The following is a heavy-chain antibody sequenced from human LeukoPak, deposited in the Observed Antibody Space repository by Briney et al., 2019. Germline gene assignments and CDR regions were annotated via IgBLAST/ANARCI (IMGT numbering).Heavy chain of an antibody. CDR1: GFPFSNYW. J-gene: IGHJ4*02. CDR3: ARGYYSSSRFDS. D-gene: IGHD6-13*01. V-gene: IGHV3-74*01. Sequence: GGSLSLSCAASGFPFSNYWMHWVRQAPGKGLVWVSRVNSDGSTTNYADSVKGRFTVSRDNAENTLYMRMNSLRPEDTAVYYCARGYYSSSRFDSWGQGTLVTVSS. CDR2: VNSDGSTT.